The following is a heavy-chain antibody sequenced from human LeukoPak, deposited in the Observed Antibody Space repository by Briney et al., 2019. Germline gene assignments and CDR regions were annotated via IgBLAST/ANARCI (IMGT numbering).Heavy chain of an antibody. V-gene: IGHV3-23*01. J-gene: IGHJ4*02. CDR1: GFTFGSYA. CDR2: ISGSGGST. Sequence: PGGSLRLSCAASGFTFGSYAMSWVRQAPGKGLEWVSAISGSGGSTYYADSVKGRFTISRDNSKNTLYLQMNSLRAEDTAVYYCAKDSLSITIFGVVPSTDFDYWGQGTLVTVSS. D-gene: IGHD3-3*01. CDR3: AKDSLSITIFGVVPSTDFDY.